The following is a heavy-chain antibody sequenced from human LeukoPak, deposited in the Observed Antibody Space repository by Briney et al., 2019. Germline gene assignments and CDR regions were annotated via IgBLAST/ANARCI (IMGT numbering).Heavy chain of an antibody. Sequence: GGSLRLSCAVSGFTFSSYAMSWVRQAPGKGLEWVSGISASGGSTYYADSVKGRFTISRDNSKNSLYLQMNSLRAEDTAVYYCASTVSGWYYFDYWGQGTLVTVSS. CDR1: GFTFSSYA. CDR2: ISASGGST. CDR3: ASTVSGWYYFDY. D-gene: IGHD6-19*01. J-gene: IGHJ4*02. V-gene: IGHV3-23*01.